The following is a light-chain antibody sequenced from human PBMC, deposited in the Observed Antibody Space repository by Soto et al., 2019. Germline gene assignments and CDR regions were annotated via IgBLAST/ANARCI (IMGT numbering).Light chain of an antibody. CDR2: GDS. Sequence: VLTQPPSVSGAPGQSVTISCTGSSSNIGAGHDVHWYQQFPGTAPKVLIYGDSNRPSGVPDRFSGSKSGTSASLAITGLQAEDEADYYCQSYDNSLSGSNVFGTGTKVTVL. CDR3: QSYDNSLSGSNV. J-gene: IGLJ1*01. CDR1: SSNIGAGHD. V-gene: IGLV1-40*01.